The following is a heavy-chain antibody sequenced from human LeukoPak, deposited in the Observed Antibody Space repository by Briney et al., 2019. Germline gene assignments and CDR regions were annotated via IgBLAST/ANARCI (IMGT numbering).Heavy chain of an antibody. CDR1: GYSFTGYW. V-gene: IGHV5-51*01. J-gene: IGHJ4*02. CDR2: IHPADSDT. Sequence: GESLKISCKASGYSFTGYWIGWVRQMPGKGLEWMGIIHPADSDTRYSPSFQGQVTISVDKSITTAYLQWSSLKASDTAMYYCARPLYSNNWSRYFGHWGQGTLVTVSS. D-gene: IGHD1-1*01. CDR3: ARPLYSNNWSRYFGH.